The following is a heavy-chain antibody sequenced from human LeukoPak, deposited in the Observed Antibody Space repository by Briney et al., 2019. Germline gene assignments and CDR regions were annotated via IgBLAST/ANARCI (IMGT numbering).Heavy chain of an antibody. CDR1: GYTFTSYG. CDR3: ASHIVVVTAHYYYYYGMDV. CDR2: ISAYNGNT. J-gene: IGHJ6*02. V-gene: IGHV1-18*01. D-gene: IGHD2-21*02. Sequence: ASVKVSCKASGYTFTSYGISWVRQAPGQGLEWMGWISAYNGNTNHAQKLQGRVTMTTDTSTSTAYMELRSLRSDDTAVYYCASHIVVVTAHYYYYYGMDVWGQGTTVTVSS.